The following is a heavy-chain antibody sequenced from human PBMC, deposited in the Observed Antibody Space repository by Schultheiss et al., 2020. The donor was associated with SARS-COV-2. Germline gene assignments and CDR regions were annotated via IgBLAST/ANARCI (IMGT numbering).Heavy chain of an antibody. D-gene: IGHD6-19*01. J-gene: IGHJ4*02. CDR2: ISGSGGST. CDR3: ARARSGSGGDY. CDR1: GFTFSSYE. Sequence: GESLKISCAASGFTFSSYEMNWVRQAPGKGLEWVSAISGSGGSTYYADSVKGRFTISRDNSKNTLYLQMNSLRAEDTAVYYCARARSGSGGDYWGQGTLVTVSS. V-gene: IGHV3-23*01.